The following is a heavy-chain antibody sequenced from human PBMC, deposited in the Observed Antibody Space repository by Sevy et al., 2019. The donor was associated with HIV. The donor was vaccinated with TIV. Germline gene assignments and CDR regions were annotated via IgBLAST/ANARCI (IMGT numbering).Heavy chain of an antibody. V-gene: IGHV3-7*01. J-gene: IGHJ4*02. CDR1: GFTLNTYW. D-gene: IGHD1-1*01. CDR2: INEDGSVK. CDR3: VRAIQSVVSF. Sequence: GGSLRLSCVASGFTLNTYWMNWVRQAPGKGLEWVANINEDGSVKYFVDSVKGRFTISRDNTRNLVSLHMNSLRVEDTALDRCVRAIQSVVSFWGQGALVTVSS.